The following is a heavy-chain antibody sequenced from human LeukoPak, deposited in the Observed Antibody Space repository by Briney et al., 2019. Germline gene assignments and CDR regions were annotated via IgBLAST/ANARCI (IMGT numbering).Heavy chain of an antibody. V-gene: IGHV1-2*02. D-gene: IGHD4-17*01. CDR2: VNPNSGGT. CDR3: ARIPPNYGDDLFDY. CDR1: GYTFTSYD. Sequence: ASVKVSCKASGYTFTSYDINWVRQATGQGLEWMGWVNPNSGGTNYAQKFQGRVTMTRDTSISTAYMELSRLRSDDTAVYYCARIPPNYGDDLFDYWGQGTLVTVSS. J-gene: IGHJ4*02.